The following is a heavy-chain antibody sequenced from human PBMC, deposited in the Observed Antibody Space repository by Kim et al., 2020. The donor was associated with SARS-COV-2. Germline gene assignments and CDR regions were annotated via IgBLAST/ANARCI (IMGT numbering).Heavy chain of an antibody. CDR3: ARGINSAFDI. J-gene: IGHJ3*02. CDR2: WYN. V-gene: IGHV6-1*01. Sequence: WYNDYAVSVQGRITIRPDTSQNQFSLQRNSMTPEDTAVYYCARGINSAFDIWGQGAVVTVSS. D-gene: IGHD5-18*01.